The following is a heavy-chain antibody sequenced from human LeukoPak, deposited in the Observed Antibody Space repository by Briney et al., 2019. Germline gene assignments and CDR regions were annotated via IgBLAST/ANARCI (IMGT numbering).Heavy chain of an antibody. CDR2: LYAGGST. Sequence: GVSLRLSCAASGLTVSSNYMSWVRQAQGKGLEWVSLLYAGGSTYYADSVRGRFTISRDNSKNTLYLQMNSLTPEDTAVYYCARGFGKAAADVFGGYTVDVWGQGTTVIVSS. CDR1: GLTVSSNY. CDR3: ARGFGKAAADVFGGYTVDV. J-gene: IGHJ6*02. V-gene: IGHV3-66*02. D-gene: IGHD6-13*01.